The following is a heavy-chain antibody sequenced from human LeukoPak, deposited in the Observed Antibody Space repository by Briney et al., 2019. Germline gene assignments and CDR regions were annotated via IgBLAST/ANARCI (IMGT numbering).Heavy chain of an antibody. Sequence: GGSLRLSCAASGFTFSNYGMHWVRQAPGKGLEWVAVIWYDGSNKYYADSVKGRFTISRDNSKNTLYLQMNSQRAEDTAVYYCARRGLGSTYYFDYWGQGTLVTVSS. J-gene: IGHJ4*02. D-gene: IGHD2-15*01. V-gene: IGHV3-33*01. CDR3: ARRGLGSTYYFDY. CDR2: IWYDGSNK. CDR1: GFTFSNYG.